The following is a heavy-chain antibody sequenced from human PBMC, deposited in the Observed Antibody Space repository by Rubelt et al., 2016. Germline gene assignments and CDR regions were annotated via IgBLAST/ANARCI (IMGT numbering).Heavy chain of an antibody. CDR3: VRANYFDY. Sequence: QVQLQQWGAGLLKPSETLSLTCAVYGGSFSAYYWSWIRQPPGKGLEWIGDIHYSGSTNYSPSLKSRVTISGDTSKNRFSLKWTSVTAADTAVYYCVRANYFDYWGQGTLVTVSS. CDR2: IHYSGST. V-gene: IGHV4-34*01. CDR1: GGSFSAYY. J-gene: IGHJ4*02.